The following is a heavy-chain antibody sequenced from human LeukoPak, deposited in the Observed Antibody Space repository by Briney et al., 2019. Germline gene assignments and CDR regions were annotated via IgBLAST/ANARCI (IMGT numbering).Heavy chain of an antibody. D-gene: IGHD3-22*01. J-gene: IGHJ4*02. V-gene: IGHV1-24*01. CDR2: FDPDTVET. CDR3: ATVRYHDSPGDSDYFDF. Sequence: GASVKVSCRVSGYTLTELSMHWVRQAPGKGLEWMGGFDPDTVETIYAQKFQGRVTMTEDTSTDTAYMELSSLRSDDTAVYYCATVRYHDSPGDSDYFDFWGQGTLVTVSS. CDR1: GYTLTELS.